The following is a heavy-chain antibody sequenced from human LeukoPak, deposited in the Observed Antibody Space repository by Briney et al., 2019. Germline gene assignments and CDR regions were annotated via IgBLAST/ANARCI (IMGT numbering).Heavy chain of an antibody. D-gene: IGHD3-10*01. V-gene: IGHV1-18*01. CDR2: ISAYNGNK. CDR3: ARDGSYYYGSGSYL. CDR1: AYTFTSYG. J-gene: IGHJ4*02. Sequence: ASVKVSCKASAYTFTSYGISWVRQAPGQGLEWMGWISAYNGNKNYAQKLQGRVTMTTDTSTSTAYMELRSLRSDDTAVYYCARDGSYYYGSGSYLWGQGTLVTVSS.